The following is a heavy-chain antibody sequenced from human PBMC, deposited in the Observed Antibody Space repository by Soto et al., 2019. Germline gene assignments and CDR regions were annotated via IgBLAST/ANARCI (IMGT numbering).Heavy chain of an antibody. Sequence: QVQLVESGGGVVQPGRSLRLSCAASGFTFSSYAMHWVRQAPGKGLEWVAVISYDGSNKYYADSVKGRFTISRDNSKNTLYLQMNSLRPEDTAVYYCARDKRYSYGYRIDYLGQGTLVTVSS. CDR3: ARDKRYSYGYRIDY. CDR1: GFTFSSYA. D-gene: IGHD5-18*01. CDR2: ISYDGSNK. V-gene: IGHV3-30-3*01. J-gene: IGHJ4*02.